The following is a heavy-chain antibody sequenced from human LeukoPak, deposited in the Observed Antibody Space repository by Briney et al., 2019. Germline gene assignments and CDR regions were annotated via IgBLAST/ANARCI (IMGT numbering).Heavy chain of an antibody. V-gene: IGHV4-39*01. Sequence: SETLSLTCTVSGASINSNNYYWGWIRQPPGKGLEWIGTIYYTGSAYYNPSLKSRVPISVDTSKNQFSLKLSSVTAADTAVYYCASTWRYGSGMGYFDYWGQGTLVTVSS. CDR3: ASTWRYGSGMGYFDY. J-gene: IGHJ4*02. D-gene: IGHD3-10*01. CDR1: GASINSNNYY. CDR2: IYYTGSA.